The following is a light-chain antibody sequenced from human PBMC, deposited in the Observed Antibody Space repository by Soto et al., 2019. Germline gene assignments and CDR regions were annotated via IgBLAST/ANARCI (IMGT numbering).Light chain of an antibody. CDR1: QSVSSN. J-gene: IGKJ2*01. Sequence: EIVMTQSPATLSVSPGERATLSGRASQSVSSNLAWYQQKPGQAPRLLIYGASTRATGIPARFSGSGSGTEFTLTISSLQSEDFAVYYCQQYNNWPNTFGQGTKLEIK. CDR2: GAS. CDR3: QQYNNWPNT. V-gene: IGKV3-15*01.